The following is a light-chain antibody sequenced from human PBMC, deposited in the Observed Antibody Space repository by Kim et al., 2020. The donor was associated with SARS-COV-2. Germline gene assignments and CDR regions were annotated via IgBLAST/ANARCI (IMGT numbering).Light chain of an antibody. Sequence: SYELTQPPSVSVSPGQTASITCSGDKLGDKYACWYQQKPGQSPVLVIYQDSKRPSGIPDRFSGSNSGNTATLTISGTQAMDEADYYCQAWDSSTHV. J-gene: IGLJ1*01. CDR3: QAWDSSTHV. CDR2: QDS. CDR1: KLGDKY. V-gene: IGLV3-1*01.